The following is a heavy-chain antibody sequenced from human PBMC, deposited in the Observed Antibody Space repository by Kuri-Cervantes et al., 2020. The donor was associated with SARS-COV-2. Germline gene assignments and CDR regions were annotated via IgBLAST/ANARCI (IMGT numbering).Heavy chain of an antibody. CDR1: GGTFSSYA. Sequence: SVKVSCKASGGTFSSYAISWVRQAPGQGLEWMGGIIPIFGTANYAQKFQGRVTITADESTSTAYMELSRLRSDDTAVYYCARDPIVVDYNWFDPWGQGTLVTVSS. V-gene: IGHV1-69*13. CDR2: IIPIFGTA. CDR3: ARDPIVVDYNWFDP. J-gene: IGHJ5*02. D-gene: IGHD2-2*01.